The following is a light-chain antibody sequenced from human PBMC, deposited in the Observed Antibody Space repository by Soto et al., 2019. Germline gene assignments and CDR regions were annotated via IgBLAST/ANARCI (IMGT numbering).Light chain of an antibody. J-gene: IGLJ3*02. V-gene: IGLV7-43*01. CDR1: TGAVTSAYD. CDR2: STS. CDR3: LLYDGGTWV. Sequence: QAVVTQEPSLTVSPGGTVTLTCASSTGAVTSAYDPNWFQQKPGQAPRALSYSTSNKHSWTPARFSGSLLGDKAALTLSGVQPEDEAEYYCLLYDGGTWVFGGGTKLTVL.